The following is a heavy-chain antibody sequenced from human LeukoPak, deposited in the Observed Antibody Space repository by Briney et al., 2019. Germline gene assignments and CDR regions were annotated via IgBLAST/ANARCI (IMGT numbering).Heavy chain of an antibody. V-gene: IGHV3-23*01. CDR1: GFTFTNYA. Sequence: PGGSLRLSCAASGFTFTNYAMTWVRQAPGKGLGWVSTVSGSGDTTYYADSVKGRFTVSRDDSKNTLYLQVNSLRAEDTAVYYCAKVRSSSAYSCYNYWGQGTLVTVSS. CDR2: VSGSGDTT. J-gene: IGHJ4*02. D-gene: IGHD2-15*01. CDR3: AKVRSSSAYSCYNY.